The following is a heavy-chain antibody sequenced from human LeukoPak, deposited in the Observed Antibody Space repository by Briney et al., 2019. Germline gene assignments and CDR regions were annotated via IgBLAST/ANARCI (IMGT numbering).Heavy chain of an antibody. CDR1: GGSISSYY. V-gene: IGHV4-59*01. CDR3: ATLVGATESFDY. J-gene: IGHJ4*02. CDR2: IYYSGST. D-gene: IGHD1-26*01. Sequence: SETLSLTCTVSGGSISSYYWSWIRQPPGKGLEWIGCIYYSGSTNYNPSFKSRVTISVDTSKNQFSLKLSSVTAADTAVYYCATLVGATESFDYWGQGTLVTVSS.